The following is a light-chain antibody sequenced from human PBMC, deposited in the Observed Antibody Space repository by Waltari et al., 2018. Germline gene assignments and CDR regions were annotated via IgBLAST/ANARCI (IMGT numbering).Light chain of an antibody. J-gene: IGKJ1*01. CDR3: QQSYKTPLT. CDR1: QSISPY. V-gene: IGKV1-39*01. Sequence: DIQMTQSPSSLSASVADRVNITCRASQSISPYLNWYQQRLGTAPKLLIYAVSTLHSGVPSRFSGSGSGTDFTLTISSLQPEDFATYYCQQSYKTPLTFGQGTRLEI. CDR2: AVS.